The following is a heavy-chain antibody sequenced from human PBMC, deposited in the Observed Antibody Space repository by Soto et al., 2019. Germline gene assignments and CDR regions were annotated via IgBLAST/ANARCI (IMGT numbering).Heavy chain of an antibody. J-gene: IGHJ4*02. CDR1: GLTFSSYS. CDR2: ISSSSSYI. CDR3: ARDAPRRIAVAGTAPFDY. Sequence: SLRLSCAASGLTFSSYSMNWVRQAPGKGLEWVSSISSSSSYIYYADSVKGRFTISRDNAKNPLYLQMNRLRAEDTAVYYCARDAPRRIAVAGTAPFDYWGQG. D-gene: IGHD6-19*01. V-gene: IGHV3-21*01.